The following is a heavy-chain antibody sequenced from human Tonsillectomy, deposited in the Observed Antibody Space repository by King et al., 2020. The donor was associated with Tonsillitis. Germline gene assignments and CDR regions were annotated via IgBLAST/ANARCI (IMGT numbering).Heavy chain of an antibody. D-gene: IGHD6-19*01. J-gene: IGHJ4*02. CDR2: IRSKAYGGTT. CDR3: MGWDSSRYYFDY. CDR1: GFSFGDYA. V-gene: IGHV3-49*04. Sequence: VQLVESGGGLVQPGRSLRLSCTASGFSFGDYAMSWVRQAPGKGLQWVGFIRSKAYGGTTEYAASVKGRFTISRDDSKSIAYLQMNSLKTEDTAFYYCMGWDSSRYYFDYWGQGTLVTVSS.